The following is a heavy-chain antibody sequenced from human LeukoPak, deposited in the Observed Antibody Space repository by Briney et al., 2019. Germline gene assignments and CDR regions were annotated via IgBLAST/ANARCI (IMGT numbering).Heavy chain of an antibody. D-gene: IGHD3-10*01. CDR1: GYIFITYW. J-gene: IGHJ6*03. CDR3: AKTAGVYYYYMDV. CDR2: IYPGDSDT. Sequence: GESLRISCTGSGYIFITYWIGWVRQMPGKGLEWMGIIYPGDSDTRYSPSFQGQVTISADKSISTAYLQWSSLKASDTAIYYCAKTAGVYYYYMDVWGKGTTVTVSS. V-gene: IGHV5-51*03.